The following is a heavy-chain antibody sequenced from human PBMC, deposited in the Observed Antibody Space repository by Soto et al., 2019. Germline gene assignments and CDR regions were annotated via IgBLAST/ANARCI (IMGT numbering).Heavy chain of an antibody. V-gene: IGHV4-59*02. D-gene: IGHD7-27*01. CDR2: IYYNGNT. J-gene: IGHJ4*02. CDR1: GDSVTSHY. CDR3: TRANWYSEY. Sequence: SETLSLTCSFSGDSVTSHYFTWIRQPPEKGLEWIGYIYYNGNTNYNPSLKSRVTMSVDTSRNQISLKLTTVTAADTAVYYCTRANWYSEYWGQGTLVTVSS.